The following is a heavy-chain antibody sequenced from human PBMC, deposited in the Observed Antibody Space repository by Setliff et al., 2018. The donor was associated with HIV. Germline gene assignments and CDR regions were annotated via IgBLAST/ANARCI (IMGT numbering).Heavy chain of an antibody. CDR1: GGSISSSNYY. CDR3: AKDLLASFGEPYPPTANWFDP. J-gene: IGHJ5*02. D-gene: IGHD3-10*01. V-gene: IGHV4-39*07. Sequence: SETLSLTCSVSGGSISSSNYYWGWIRQPPGKGLEWIGNIYYSGSTYYNPSLKSRVSISVDASKNHFSLKLSSVTAADTAVYYCAKDLLASFGEPYPPTANWFDPWGQGTLVTVSS. CDR2: IYYSGST.